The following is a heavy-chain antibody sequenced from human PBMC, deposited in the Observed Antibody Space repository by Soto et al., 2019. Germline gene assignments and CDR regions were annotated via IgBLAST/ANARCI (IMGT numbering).Heavy chain of an antibody. V-gene: IGHV3-21*01. CDR1: GFTFSSYS. CDR3: ARDAPSGDYVFDY. CDR2: ISSSSSYI. Sequence: GGSLRLSCAASGFTFSSYSMNWVRQAPGKGLEWVSSISSSSSYIYYADSVKGRFTISRDNAKNSLYLQMNSLRAEDTAVYYCARDAPSGDYVFDYWGQGTLVTVSS. J-gene: IGHJ4*02. D-gene: IGHD4-17*01.